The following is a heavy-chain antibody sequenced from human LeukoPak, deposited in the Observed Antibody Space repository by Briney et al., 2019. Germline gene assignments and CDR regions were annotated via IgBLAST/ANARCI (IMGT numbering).Heavy chain of an antibody. J-gene: IGHJ5*01. Sequence: SETLSLTCTVSGGSISNYQWSWMRQPPEKGLEWIGYIYHSGTTNYKPSLKSRVTISVDTSKNQFSLKLSSVTAADTAVYYCAKDRHAPGRYCSSTSCFPFDSWGQGTLVTVSS. V-gene: IGHV4-59*01. CDR2: IYHSGTT. CDR1: GGSISNYQ. D-gene: IGHD2-2*01. CDR3: AKDRHAPGRYCSSTSCFPFDS.